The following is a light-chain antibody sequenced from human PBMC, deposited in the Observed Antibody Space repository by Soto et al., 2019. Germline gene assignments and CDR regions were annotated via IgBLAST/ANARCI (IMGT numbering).Light chain of an antibody. CDR2: EVS. J-gene: IGLJ3*02. Sequence: QSALTQPASVSGSPGQSITISCTGTSSDVGGYNYVSWYQQHPGKAPKLMIYEVSNRPSGVSNRFSGSKSGNTASLTISGPQAEDEGDYYCSSYTSSSTWVFGGGTKLNVL. CDR3: SSYTSSSTWV. CDR1: SSDVGGYNY. V-gene: IGLV2-14*01.